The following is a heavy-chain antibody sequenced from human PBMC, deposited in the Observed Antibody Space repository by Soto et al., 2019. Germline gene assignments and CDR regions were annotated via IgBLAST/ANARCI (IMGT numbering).Heavy chain of an antibody. D-gene: IGHD3-10*01. CDR3: ARWWGSGSYYQYYFDY. Sequence: LGESLKISCKGSGYSFTSYWIGWVRQMPGKGLEWMGIIYPGDSDTRYSPSFQGQVTISADKSISTAYLQWSSLKASDTAFYYCARWWGSGSYYQYYFDYWGQGTLVTVSS. CDR1: GYSFTSYW. J-gene: IGHJ4*02. CDR2: IYPGDSDT. V-gene: IGHV5-51*01.